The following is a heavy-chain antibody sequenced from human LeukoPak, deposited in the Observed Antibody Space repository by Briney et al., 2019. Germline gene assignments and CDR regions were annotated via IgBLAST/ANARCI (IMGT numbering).Heavy chain of an antibody. CDR3: ARYLGNYYYYGMDV. J-gene: IGHJ6*02. Sequence: GGSLRLSCAASGFRFTDYSMSWVRQAPGKGLEWVAGLGRSGEYKYYADSVKGRFTISRDNSKDTVSLQMNSLRAEDTAVYYCARYLGNYYYYGMDVWGQGTTVTVSS. CDR1: GFRFTDYS. CDR2: LGRSGEYK. V-gene: IGHV3-23*01. D-gene: IGHD1-14*01.